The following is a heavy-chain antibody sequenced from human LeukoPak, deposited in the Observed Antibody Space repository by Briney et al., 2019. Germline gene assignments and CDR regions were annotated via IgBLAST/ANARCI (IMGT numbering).Heavy chain of an antibody. J-gene: IGHJ4*02. CDR1: GFTFSSYW. CDR2: INHNGNVN. CDR3: ALDSSGWYYFDY. D-gene: IGHD6-19*01. Sequence: GGSLRLSCAASGFTFSSYWMNWARQAPGKGLEWVASINHNGNVNYYVDSVKGRFTISRDNAKNTLYLQMNSLRAEDTAVYYCALDSSGWYYFDYWGQGTLVTVSS. V-gene: IGHV3-7*01.